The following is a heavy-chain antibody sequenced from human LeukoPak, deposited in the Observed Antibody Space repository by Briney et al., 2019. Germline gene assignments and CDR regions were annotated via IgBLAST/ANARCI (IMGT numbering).Heavy chain of an antibody. CDR1: GGTFSSYA. D-gene: IGHD6-13*01. V-gene: IGHV1-69*04. Sequence: SVKVSCKASGGTFSSYAISWVRQAPGQGLEWMGRIIPILGIANYAQKFQGRVTITADKSTSTAYMELSSLRSEDRAVYYCARASIAAAGGIDYGGQGTLVTVSS. CDR3: ARASIAAAGGIDY. CDR2: IIPILGIA. J-gene: IGHJ4*02.